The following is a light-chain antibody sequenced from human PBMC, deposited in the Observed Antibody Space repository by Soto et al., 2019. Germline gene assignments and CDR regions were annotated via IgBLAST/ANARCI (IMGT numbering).Light chain of an antibody. V-gene: IGLV2-14*01. J-gene: IGLJ1*01. CDR3: SSSTTPSTFV. CDR1: SSDVGGYNY. Sequence: QSVLTQPASVSGSPGQSIAISCTGTSSDVGGYNYVSWYQQHPGKAPKLMLYEVSNRPSGVSSRFSGSKSGSTASLTISGLQAEDEGDYYSSSSTTPSTFVFGTGTKLTVL. CDR2: EVS.